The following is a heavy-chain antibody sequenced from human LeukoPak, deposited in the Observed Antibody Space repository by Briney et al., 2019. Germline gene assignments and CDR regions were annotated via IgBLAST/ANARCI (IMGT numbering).Heavy chain of an antibody. D-gene: IGHD4-17*01. J-gene: IGHJ4*02. CDR2: IRYDGSNK. CDR3: AKARRDYGDSSFDY. CDR1: GFTFSTYG. Sequence: GGSLRLSCAASGFTFSTYGMHWVRQAPGKGLEWVAFIRYDGSNKYYADSVKGRFTISRDNSKNTLSLQMHSLRAEDTTVYYCAKARRDYGDSSFDYWGQGTPVTASS. V-gene: IGHV3-30*02.